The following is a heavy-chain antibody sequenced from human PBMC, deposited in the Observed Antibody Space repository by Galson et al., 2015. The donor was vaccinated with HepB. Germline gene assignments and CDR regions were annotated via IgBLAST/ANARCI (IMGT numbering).Heavy chain of an antibody. CDR2: IIPIFGTA. Sequence: SVKVSCKASGGTFSSYAISWVRQAPGQGLEWMGGIIPIFGTANYAQKFQGRVTITADKSTSTAYMELSSLRSEDTAVYYCARDSRGFLEDFPGGMDVWGQGTTVTVSS. D-gene: IGHD3-3*01. CDR1: GGTFSSYA. J-gene: IGHJ6*02. V-gene: IGHV1-69*06. CDR3: ARDSRGFLEDFPGGMDV.